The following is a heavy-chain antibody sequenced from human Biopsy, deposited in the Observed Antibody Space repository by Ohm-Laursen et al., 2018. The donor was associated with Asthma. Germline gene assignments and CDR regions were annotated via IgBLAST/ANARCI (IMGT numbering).Heavy chain of an antibody. D-gene: IGHD3-3*01. J-gene: IGHJ6*02. Sequence: SLRLSCAASGFTFSSYGTYWVRQAPGKGLEWVAVISYDGSNKYYADSVKGRFTISRDNSKNTLYLQMNSLRAEDTAVYYCAKDTEGRYDFWSGLSYNYYGTDVWGQGTTVTVSS. V-gene: IGHV3-30*18. CDR3: AKDTEGRYDFWSGLSYNYYGTDV. CDR2: ISYDGSNK. CDR1: GFTFSSYG.